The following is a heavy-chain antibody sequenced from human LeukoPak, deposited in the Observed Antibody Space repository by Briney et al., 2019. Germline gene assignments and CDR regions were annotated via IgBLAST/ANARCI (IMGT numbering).Heavy chain of an antibody. CDR1: GFTFSSYA. V-gene: IGHV3-23*01. J-gene: IGHJ4*02. D-gene: IGHD3-22*01. CDR2: ISGSGGST. Sequence: SGGSLRLSCAASGFTFSSYAMSWVRQAPGKGLEWVSAISGSGGSTYYADSVKGRFTISRDNSKNTLYLQMNSLRAEDTAVYYCAKDGGTMIVVVITWFDYWGQGTLVTVSS. CDR3: AKDGGTMIVVVITWFDY.